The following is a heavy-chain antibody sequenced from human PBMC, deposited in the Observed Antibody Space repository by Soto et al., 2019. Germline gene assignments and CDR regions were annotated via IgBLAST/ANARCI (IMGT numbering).Heavy chain of an antibody. D-gene: IGHD4-17*01. V-gene: IGHV4-34*01. CDR2: INPSGST. CDR1: GGSFSGYY. J-gene: IGHJ4*02. CDR3: ARGRDGGAAN. Sequence: QVQLQQWGAGLLKPSETLSLTCAVYGGSFSGYYWSWIRQPPGKGLEWIGEINPSGSTNYTPSLKSRVTMSGDTPKNQFSLMLTSVTAADTAVYYCARGRDGGAANWGQGTLVTVSS.